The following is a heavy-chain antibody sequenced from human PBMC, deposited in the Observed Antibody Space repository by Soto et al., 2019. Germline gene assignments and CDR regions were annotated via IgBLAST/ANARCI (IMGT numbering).Heavy chain of an antibody. D-gene: IGHD3-22*01. Sequence: QVHLEESGGGVVQPGRSLRLSCAASGFSFSTYGMHWVRQAPGKGLEWVAVISHDGGNEYYADSVKGRFTISRDSSKNTVYLHMYTVRAEDSAVYFCAKYPSSGYTRGHFEFWGIGTLVTVSS. CDR2: ISHDGGNE. CDR1: GFSFSTYG. J-gene: IGHJ2*01. V-gene: IGHV3-30*18. CDR3: AKYPSSGYTRGHFEF.